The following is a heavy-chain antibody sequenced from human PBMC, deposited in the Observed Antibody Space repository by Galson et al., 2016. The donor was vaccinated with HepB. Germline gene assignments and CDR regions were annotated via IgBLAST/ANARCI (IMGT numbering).Heavy chain of an antibody. CDR1: GFTFRNFW. J-gene: IGHJ4*02. Sequence: SLRLSCAASGFTFRNFWMSWVRQDPGKGLEWVANIKQGGSQTYYVDSVKGRFTISRDDAKNSLYLQMNSLRAEDTAVYYCARGGRRVVATKITNDYWGQGTLVTVSS. CDR2: IKQGGSQT. V-gene: IGHV3-7*01. D-gene: IGHD2-21*01. CDR3: ARGGRRVVATKITNDY.